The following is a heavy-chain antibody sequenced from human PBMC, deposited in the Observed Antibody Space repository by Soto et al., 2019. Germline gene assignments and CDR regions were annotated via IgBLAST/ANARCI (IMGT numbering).Heavy chain of an antibody. D-gene: IGHD1-26*01. CDR1: GFTFSSYG. Sequence: GGSLRLSCAASGFTFSSYGMHWVRQAPGKGLEWVALISYDGSNKYYVDSVKGRFTVSRDNSKNTLFLQMNSLRAGDTAVYYCAKDRLRGGFLTTATTNGMDVWGQGTTVTVSS. V-gene: IGHV3-30*18. CDR3: AKDRLRGGFLTTATTNGMDV. J-gene: IGHJ6*02. CDR2: ISYDGSNK.